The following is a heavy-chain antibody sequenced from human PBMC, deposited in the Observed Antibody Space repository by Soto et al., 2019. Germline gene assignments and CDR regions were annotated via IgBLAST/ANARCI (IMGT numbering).Heavy chain of an antibody. J-gene: IGHJ4*02. CDR1: GFSFSGSA. CDR2: IRDKANHYAT. Sequence: GGSLRLSCKVSGFSFSGSAIHWVRQASGKGLEWVGHIRDKANHYATAYAASLKGRFVISRDDSQNTAYLQMSSLKADDTAVYYCTRPPSGSYGDDFDYWGQGTLATVSS. CDR3: TRPPSGSYGDDFDY. D-gene: IGHD1-26*01. V-gene: IGHV3-73*01.